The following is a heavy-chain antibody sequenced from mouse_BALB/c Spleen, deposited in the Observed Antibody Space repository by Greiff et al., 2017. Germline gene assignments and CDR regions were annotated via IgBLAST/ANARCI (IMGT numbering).Heavy chain of an antibody. J-gene: IGHJ4*01. CDR3: VRRGSDLYYYAMDF. Sequence: EVHLVESGGGLVQPKGSLKLSCAASGFTFKTYAMNWVRQAPGKGLEWVARIRSKSNNYATYYADSVKDRFTISRDDSQNMLYLQMNNLKTEDTAMYYCVRRGSDLYYYAMDFWGQGTSVTVSS. V-gene: IGHV10-1*01. CDR2: IRSKSNNYAT. D-gene: IGHD1-1*01. CDR1: GFTFKTYA.